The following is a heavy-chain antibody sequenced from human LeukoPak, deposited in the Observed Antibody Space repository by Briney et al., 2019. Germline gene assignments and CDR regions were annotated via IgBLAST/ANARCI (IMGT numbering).Heavy chain of an antibody. J-gene: IGHJ6*03. CDR1: GGSISSGGYY. V-gene: IGHV4-61*08. CDR2: ISDTGST. CDR3: ARLTQKWLLGTYYYYMDV. Sequence: PSETLSLTCTVSGGSISSGGYYWSWIRQPPGKGLEWIGNISDTGSTDYDPSLKSRVTISVDTSKNQVSLQLSSVTAADTAVYYCARLTQKWLLGTYYYYMDVWGKGTTVTVSS. D-gene: IGHD3-22*01.